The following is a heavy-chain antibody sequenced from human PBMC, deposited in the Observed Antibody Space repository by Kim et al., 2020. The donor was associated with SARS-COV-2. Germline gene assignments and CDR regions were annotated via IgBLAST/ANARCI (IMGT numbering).Heavy chain of an antibody. Sequence: ADSVKGRFTISRDNSKNTLYLQMNSLRAEDTAVYYCARDHYDSSGYYVGYWGQGTLVTVSS. CDR3: ARDHYDSSGYYVGY. V-gene: IGHV3-33*01. D-gene: IGHD3-22*01. J-gene: IGHJ4*02.